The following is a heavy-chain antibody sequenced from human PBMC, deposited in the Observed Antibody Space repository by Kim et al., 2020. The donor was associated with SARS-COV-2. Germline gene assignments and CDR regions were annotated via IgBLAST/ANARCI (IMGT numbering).Heavy chain of an antibody. CDR2: IYYSGST. CDR3: ARRGVVVVTAIQGEDY. CDR1: GGSISSSSYY. J-gene: IGHJ4*02. D-gene: IGHD2-21*02. Sequence: SETLSHTCTVSGGSISSSSYYWGWIRQPPGKGLEWIGSIYYSGSTYYNPSLKSRVTISVDTSKNQFSLKLSSVTAADTAVYYCARRGVVVVTAIQGEDYWGQGTLVTVSS. V-gene: IGHV4-39*01.